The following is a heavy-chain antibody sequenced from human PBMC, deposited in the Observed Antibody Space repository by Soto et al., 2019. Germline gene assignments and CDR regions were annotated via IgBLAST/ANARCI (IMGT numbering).Heavy chain of an antibody. CDR1: EITLNIYW. Sequence: EAQLVESGGGLVQPGGSLTLACTASEITLNIYWMHWIRQAPGKGLVWVSRINPESTTLTYADSVTGRFTISRDSAKNTLYLQMHGLSAEDTAIYYCTKDTFGAWDSWCKGTLVTVSS. V-gene: IGHV3-74*01. J-gene: IGHJ4*02. D-gene: IGHD3-10*01. CDR2: INPESTTL. CDR3: TKDTFGAWDS.